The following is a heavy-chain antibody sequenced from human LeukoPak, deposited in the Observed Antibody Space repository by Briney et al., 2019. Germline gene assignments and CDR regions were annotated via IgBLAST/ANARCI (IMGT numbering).Heavy chain of an antibody. J-gene: IGHJ4*02. D-gene: IGHD3-22*01. CDR1: GGSFSGYY. CDR3: ARGRGYSSGYYGY. CDR2: INHSGST. Sequence: SETLSLTCAVYGGSFSGYYWSWIRQPPGKGLEWIGEINHSGSTNYNPSLKSRVTISVDTSKNQFSLKLSSVTAADTAVYYCARGRGYSSGYYGYWGQGTLVTVSS. V-gene: IGHV4-34*01.